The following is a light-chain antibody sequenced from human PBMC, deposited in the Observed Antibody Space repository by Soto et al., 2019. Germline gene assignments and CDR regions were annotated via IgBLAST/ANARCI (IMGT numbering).Light chain of an antibody. Sequence: EIVMTQSPATLSVSPGERATLSCRASQSVSSNLAWYQQKPGQAPGLLIYGASTRATGIPARFNGSGSGTEFTLTISSLQSEDFAVYYCQQYNNWPPYTFGQGTKLEIK. V-gene: IGKV3-15*01. J-gene: IGKJ2*01. CDR3: QQYNNWPPYT. CDR1: QSVSSN. CDR2: GAS.